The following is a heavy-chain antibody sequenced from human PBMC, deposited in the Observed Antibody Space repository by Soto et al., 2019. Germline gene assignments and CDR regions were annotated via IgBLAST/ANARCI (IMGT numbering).Heavy chain of an antibody. CDR1: GFTFSSYG. D-gene: IGHD6-19*01. CDR2: ISYDGSNK. CDR3: AKDQPVAVGFYGMDV. Sequence: QVQLVESGGGVVQPGRSLRLSCAASGFTFSSYGMHWVRQAPGKGLEWVAVISYDGSNKYYADSVKGRFTISRDNSKNTLYLQMNSLRAEDTAVYYCAKDQPVAVGFYGMDVWGQGTTVTVSS. J-gene: IGHJ6*02. V-gene: IGHV3-30*18.